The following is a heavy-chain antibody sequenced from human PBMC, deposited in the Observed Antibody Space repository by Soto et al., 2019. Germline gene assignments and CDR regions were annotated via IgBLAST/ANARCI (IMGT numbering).Heavy chain of an antibody. CDR1: GGSVSSGSYY. D-gene: IGHD6-13*01. V-gene: IGHV4-61*01. CDR2: IYYSGST. J-gene: IGHJ6*02. Sequence: SETLSLTCTVSGGSVSSGSYYWSWIRQPPGKGLEWIGYIYYSGSTNYNPSLKSRVTISVDTSKNQFSLKLSSVTAADTAVYYCARDPGIAAARPGLHYYYGMDVWGQGTTVTVSS. CDR3: ARDPGIAAARPGLHYYYGMDV.